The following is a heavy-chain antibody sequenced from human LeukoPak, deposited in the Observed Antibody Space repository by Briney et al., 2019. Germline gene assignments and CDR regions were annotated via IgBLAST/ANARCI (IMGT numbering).Heavy chain of an antibody. Sequence: SETLSLTCTVSGGSISSYYWSWIRQPPGKGLEWIGYIYYSGSTNYNPSLKSRVTISVDTSKTQFSLELSSVTAADTAVYYCARERGYSGYDPDAFDIWGQGTMVTVSS. J-gene: IGHJ3*02. CDR3: ARERGYSGYDPDAFDI. CDR2: IYYSGST. V-gene: IGHV4-59*01. D-gene: IGHD5-12*01. CDR1: GGSISSYY.